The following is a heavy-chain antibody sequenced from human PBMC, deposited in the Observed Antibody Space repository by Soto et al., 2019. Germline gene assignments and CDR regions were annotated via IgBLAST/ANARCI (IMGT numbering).Heavy chain of an antibody. CDR1: GFTFSSYA. CDR3: ARDGTGGSYYYGSGRTPNFDY. D-gene: IGHD3-10*01. V-gene: IGHV3-30-3*01. Sequence: HPVGSLRLSCAASGFTFSSYAMHWVRQAPGKGLEWVAVISYDGSNKYYADSVKGRFTISRDNSKNTLYLQMNSLRAEDTAVYYCARDGTGGSYYYGSGRTPNFDYWGQGTLVTVSS. J-gene: IGHJ4*02. CDR2: ISYDGSNK.